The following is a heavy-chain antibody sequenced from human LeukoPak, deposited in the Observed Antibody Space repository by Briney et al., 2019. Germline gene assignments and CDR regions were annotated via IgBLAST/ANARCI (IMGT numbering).Heavy chain of an antibody. CDR3: ARLWYQLPLDAFDI. CDR1: GFTFITYA. Sequence: GGSLRLSCAASGFTFITYAMTWVRQAPGKGLEWVSAISGTGGSTYYADSVKGRFTISRDNSKNTLYLQMNSLRAEDTAVYYCARLWYQLPLDAFDIWGQGTMVTVSS. D-gene: IGHD2-2*01. V-gene: IGHV3-23*01. J-gene: IGHJ3*02. CDR2: ISGTGGST.